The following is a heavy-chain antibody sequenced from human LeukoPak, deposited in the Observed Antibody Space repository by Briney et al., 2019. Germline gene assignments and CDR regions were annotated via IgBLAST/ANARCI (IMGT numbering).Heavy chain of an antibody. V-gene: IGHV3-23*01. CDR2: ISGSGGST. Sequence: GGSLRLSCAASGFTFSSYAMSWVRQAPGKGLEWVSAISGSGGSTYYADSVKGRFTISRDNSKNTLYLQMNSLRAEDTAVYCCAKESSSGYSYGWVFYYYGMDVWGQGTTVTVSS. J-gene: IGHJ6*02. CDR1: GFTFSSYA. CDR3: AKESSSGYSYGWVFYYYGMDV. D-gene: IGHD5-18*01.